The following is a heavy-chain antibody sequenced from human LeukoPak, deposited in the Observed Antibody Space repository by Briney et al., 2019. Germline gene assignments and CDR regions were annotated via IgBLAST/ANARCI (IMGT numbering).Heavy chain of an antibody. J-gene: IGHJ4*02. CDR3: ARVNDNDYSDYFDY. Sequence: SETLSLTCTVSGGSISSHYWTWMRQPPGKGLEWIGYVYNSGSTNYNPSLKSRVTISLATSKNQFSLKLRSVTAADTALYYCARVNDNDYSDYFDYWGQGTLVTVSS. V-gene: IGHV4-59*11. CDR2: VYNSGST. CDR1: GGSISSHY. D-gene: IGHD3-16*01.